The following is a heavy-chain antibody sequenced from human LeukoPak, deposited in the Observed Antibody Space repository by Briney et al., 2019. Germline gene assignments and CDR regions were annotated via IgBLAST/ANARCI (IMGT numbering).Heavy chain of an antibody. Sequence: PGRSLRLSCAASGFTFNIYSMYWVRQAPGKGLEGVASMSSDASSEYYADSVKGRSTISRDNSKNMLYLQINSLRAEDTAVYHCARKKMAAAGKGAFDYWGQGTLVTVSS. J-gene: IGHJ4*02. CDR1: GFTFNIYS. CDR2: MSSDASSE. CDR3: ARKKMAAAGKGAFDY. D-gene: IGHD6-13*01. V-gene: IGHV3-30*04.